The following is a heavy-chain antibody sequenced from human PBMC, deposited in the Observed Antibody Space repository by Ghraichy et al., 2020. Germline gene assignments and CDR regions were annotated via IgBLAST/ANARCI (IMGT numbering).Heavy chain of an antibody. Sequence: GGSLRLSCAASGFSFSDYYMSWIRQAPGKGLEYLSFISGSGGAKYHADSVKGRFTISRDNANNSLYLQMNSLRAEDTAVYYCARELGVVVVTAALDFWGRGLL. CDR3: ARELGVVVVTAALDF. CDR2: ISGSGGAK. CDR1: GFSFSDYY. D-gene: IGHD2-2*01. J-gene: IGHJ4*02. V-gene: IGHV3-11*01.